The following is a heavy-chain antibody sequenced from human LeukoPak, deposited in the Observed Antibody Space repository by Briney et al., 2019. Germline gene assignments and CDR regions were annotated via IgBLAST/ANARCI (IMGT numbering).Heavy chain of an antibody. V-gene: IGHV4-30-4*01. CDR3: ARDRRHYYDSSGYYYYFDY. CDR2: IYYSGST. D-gene: IGHD3-22*01. Sequence: SETLSLTCTVSGGSISSGDYYWSWIRQPPGKGLEWIGYIYYSGSTYYNPSLKSRVTISVDTSKNQFSLKLSSVTAADTAVYYCARDRRHYYDSSGYYYYFDYWGQGTLVTVSS. J-gene: IGHJ4*02. CDR1: GGSISSGDYY.